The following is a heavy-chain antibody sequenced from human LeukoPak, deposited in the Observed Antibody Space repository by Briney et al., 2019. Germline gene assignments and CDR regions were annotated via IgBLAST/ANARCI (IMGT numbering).Heavy chain of an antibody. CDR2: IYYSGST. J-gene: IGHJ6*02. Sequence: SETLSLNCTVSGGSISSYYWSWIRQPPGKGLEWIGYIYYSGSTNYNPSLKSRVTISVDTSKNQFSLKLSSVTAADTAVYYCASAKLGVLYYYGMDVWGQGTTVTVSS. CDR1: GGSISSYY. V-gene: IGHV4-59*01. D-gene: IGHD3-16*01. CDR3: ASAKLGVLYYYGMDV.